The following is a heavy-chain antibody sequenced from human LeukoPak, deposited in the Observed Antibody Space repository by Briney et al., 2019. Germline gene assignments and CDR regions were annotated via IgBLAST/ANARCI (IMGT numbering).Heavy chain of an antibody. V-gene: IGHV4-34*01. Sequence: SETLSLTCAVYGGSFSGYYWSWIRQPPGKGLEWIGEINHSGSTNYNPSLKSRVTISVDTSKNQFSLKLSSVTAADTAEYYCARAGPAAIRRIYWFDPWGQGTLVTVSS. D-gene: IGHD2-2*01. J-gene: IGHJ5*02. CDR1: GGSFSGYY. CDR3: ARAGPAAIRRIYWFDP. CDR2: INHSGST.